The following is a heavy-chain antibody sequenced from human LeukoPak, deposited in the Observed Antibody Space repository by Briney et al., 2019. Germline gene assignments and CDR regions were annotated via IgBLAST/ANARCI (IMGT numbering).Heavy chain of an antibody. CDR1: GFTVSSVSSNY. V-gene: IGHV3-53*01. CDR2: IYSSGST. Sequence: GGSLRLSCAASGFTVSSVSSNYMSWVRQAPGKGLEWVSVIYSSGSTFYADSVKGRFTISRDNSKNTLYLQMNSLRAEDTAVYYCAKPGRHLGIAAPPRNWFDPWGQGTLVTVSS. J-gene: IGHJ5*02. D-gene: IGHD6-6*01. CDR3: AKPGRHLGIAAPPRNWFDP.